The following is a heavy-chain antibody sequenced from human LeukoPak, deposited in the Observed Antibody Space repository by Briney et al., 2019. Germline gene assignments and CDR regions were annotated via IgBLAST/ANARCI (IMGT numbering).Heavy chain of an antibody. V-gene: IGHV4-39*07. CDR2: IYYSGST. D-gene: IGHD3-10*01. CDR1: GGSISSSSYY. CDR3: ARGGVNYKIAGP. Sequence: ASETLSLTCTVSGGSISSSSYYWGWIRQPPGKGLEWIGSIYYSGSTYYNPSLKSRVTISVDTSKNQFSLKLSSVTAADTAVYYCARGGVNYKIAGPWGQGALVTVSS. J-gene: IGHJ5*02.